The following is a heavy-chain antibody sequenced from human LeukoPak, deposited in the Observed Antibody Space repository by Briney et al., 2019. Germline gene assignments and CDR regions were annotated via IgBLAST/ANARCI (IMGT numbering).Heavy chain of an antibody. D-gene: IGHD2-15*01. CDR3: CARSGGKDY. V-gene: IGHV3-23*01. CDR2: ISGSAVST. CDR1: GFTFSSYA. Sequence: GGSLRLSCAASGFTFSSYAMSWVRQAPGKGLEWASGISGSAVSTYYADSVKGRFTISRDNSKNTLYLQMNSLRAEDTAVYHCCARSGGKDYWGQGTLVTVSS. J-gene: IGHJ4*02.